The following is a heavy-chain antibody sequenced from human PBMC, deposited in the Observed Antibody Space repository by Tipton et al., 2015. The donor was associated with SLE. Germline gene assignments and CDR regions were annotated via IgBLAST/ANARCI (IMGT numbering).Heavy chain of an antibody. CDR3: SRGNFQHQGF. CDR2: IYDNGNT. CDR1: GDSISSSGYY. D-gene: IGHD2/OR15-2a*01. J-gene: IGHJ4*02. Sequence: TLSLTCTVSGDSISSSGYYWVWIRQSPGKGLEWVGSIYDNGNTYYNPSLKSRVTISVDTSKNHFSLKLSSVTAADTAVYYCSRGNFQHQGFWGQGTLVTVSS. V-gene: IGHV4-39*02.